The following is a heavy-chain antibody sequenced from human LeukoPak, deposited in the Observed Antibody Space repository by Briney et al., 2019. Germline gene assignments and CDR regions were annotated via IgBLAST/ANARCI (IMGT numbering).Heavy chain of an antibody. V-gene: IGHV3-15*01. CDR1: GFTFSNAW. J-gene: IGHJ4*02. CDR3: STVLHSGSSTADY. CDR2: IKSKTDGGTT. D-gene: IGHD1-26*01. Sequence: KTGGSLRPSCAASGFTFSNAWMTWVRQAPGKGLEWVGHIKSKTDGGTTDYAAPVKGRFTISRDDSKNTLYLQMNSLKTEDTAVYYCSTVLHSGSSTADYWGQGTLVTVSS.